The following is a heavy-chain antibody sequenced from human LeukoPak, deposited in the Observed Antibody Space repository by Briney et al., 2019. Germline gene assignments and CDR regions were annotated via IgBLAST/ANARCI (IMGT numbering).Heavy chain of an antibody. CDR1: GYRIITYG. Sequence: PWASVKVSCQASGYRIITYGISWVRQAPGQGLELMGWISGDNGNRNYAQKLQGRVTMTTDTSTGTAYLELRSLRSDDTAVYYCARDPRYCSSTSCHNDAFDIWGQGTMVTVSS. CDR3: ARDPRYCSSTSCHNDAFDI. D-gene: IGHD2-2*01. V-gene: IGHV1-18*04. CDR2: ISGDNGNR. J-gene: IGHJ3*02.